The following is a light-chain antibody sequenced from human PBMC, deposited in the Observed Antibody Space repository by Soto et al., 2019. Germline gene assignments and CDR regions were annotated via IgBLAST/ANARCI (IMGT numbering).Light chain of an antibody. Sequence: SSALTQPPSVSVAPGQTARITCEENNIGSKSVHWYQQKPGQAPVLVVFDDSDRPSGIPDRFSGSNSRNTATLTINSVEAGDEADYYCQVWDNDSYHFVFGSGTKVTVL. V-gene: IGLV3-21*02. J-gene: IGLJ1*01. CDR2: DDS. CDR3: QVWDNDSYHFV. CDR1: NIGSKS.